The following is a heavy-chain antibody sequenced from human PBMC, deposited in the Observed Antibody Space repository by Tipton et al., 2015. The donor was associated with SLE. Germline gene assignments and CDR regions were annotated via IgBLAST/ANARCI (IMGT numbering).Heavy chain of an antibody. Sequence: TLSLTCTVSGGSISSGGYYWSWIRQPAGKGLEWIGRIHTSGSTNYSPAIQSRLTISVDVSKSQFSLKLSSVTAADTAVYFCARDRVIYSPFYYYGMDVWGQGTTVTVSS. V-gene: IGHV4-61*02. D-gene: IGHD4-11*01. CDR2: IHTSGST. CDR3: ARDRVIYSPFYYYGMDV. J-gene: IGHJ6*02. CDR1: GGSISSGGYY.